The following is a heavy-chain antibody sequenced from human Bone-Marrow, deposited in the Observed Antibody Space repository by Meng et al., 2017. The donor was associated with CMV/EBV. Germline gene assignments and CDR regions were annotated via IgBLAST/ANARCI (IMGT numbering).Heavy chain of an antibody. CDR2: IYHSGST. CDR1: ISSSSW. Sequence: ISSSSWWRWVRQPPGKGLEWIGEIYHSGSTNYNPSLKSRVTISVDKSKNQFSLKLSSVTAADTAVYYCARGSLRYDSSGYYQNWFDPWGQGTLVTVSS. D-gene: IGHD3-22*01. V-gene: IGHV4-4*02. J-gene: IGHJ5*02. CDR3: ARGSLRYDSSGYYQNWFDP.